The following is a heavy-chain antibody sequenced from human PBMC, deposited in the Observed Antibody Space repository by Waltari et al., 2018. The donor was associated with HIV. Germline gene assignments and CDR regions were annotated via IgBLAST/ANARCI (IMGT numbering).Heavy chain of an antibody. Sequence: EVQLVESGGGLVQPGGSLRLSCAASGFTFSSYWMHWVRQAPGKGLVWVARINSDGSSTSYADAVKGQFTSSRDNAKNTLYLQMNSLRAEDTAVYYCARDPTGAARDYYFDYWGQGTLVTVSS. D-gene: IGHD6-6*01. CDR3: ARDPTGAARDYYFDY. V-gene: IGHV3-74*01. J-gene: IGHJ4*02. CDR1: GFTFSSYW. CDR2: INSDGSST.